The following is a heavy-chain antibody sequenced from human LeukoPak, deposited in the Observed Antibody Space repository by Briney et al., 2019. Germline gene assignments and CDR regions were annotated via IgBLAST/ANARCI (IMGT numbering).Heavy chain of an antibody. CDR3: VRSGYCYGGTCHSGAFDI. CDR2: INPSGGST. CDR1: GYTFTSYY. Sequence: GASVKVSCKASGYTFTSYYMHWVRQAPGQGLEWMGIINPSGGSTSYAQKFQGRVTMTRDMSTSTVYMELSSLRSDDTAVYYCVRSGYCYGGTCHSGAFDIWGQGTVVTVSS. J-gene: IGHJ3*02. D-gene: IGHD2-15*01. V-gene: IGHV1-46*01.